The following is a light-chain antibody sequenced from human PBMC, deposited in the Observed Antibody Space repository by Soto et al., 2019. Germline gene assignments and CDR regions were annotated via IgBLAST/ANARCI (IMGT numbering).Light chain of an antibody. CDR2: LEGFGSY. CDR3: ETWDSNTRV. Sequence: QLVLTHSSSASASLGSSVKLTCTLSSRHSSYIIAWHQQQPGKAPRYLMKLEGFGSYNKGSGVPDRFSGSSSGADRYLIISNLQFEDEADYYCETWDSNTRVFGTGTKVTVL. CDR1: SRHSSYI. J-gene: IGLJ1*01. V-gene: IGLV4-60*02.